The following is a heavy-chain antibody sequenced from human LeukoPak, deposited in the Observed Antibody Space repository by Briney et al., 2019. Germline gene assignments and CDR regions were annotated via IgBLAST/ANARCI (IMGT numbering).Heavy chain of an antibody. Sequence: GGSLRLSCAASGLTFSDYYMSWIRLAPGKRLEWVSYISSSGTTIYYADSVKGRFTISRDNAKKSLHLQLTSLRAEDTAVYYCARRGDYLDYWGQGTLVTVSS. V-gene: IGHV3-11*01. CDR1: GLTFSDYY. D-gene: IGHD4-17*01. CDR3: ARRGDYLDY. J-gene: IGHJ4*02. CDR2: ISSSGTTI.